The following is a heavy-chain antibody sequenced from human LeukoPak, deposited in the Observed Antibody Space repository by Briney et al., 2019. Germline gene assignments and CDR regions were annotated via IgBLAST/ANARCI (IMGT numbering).Heavy chain of an antibody. CDR3: AKGFPYDFWSAFDY. J-gene: IGHJ4*02. Sequence: PGGSLRLSCAASGFTFSSYGMHWVRQAPGKGLEWVAVISYDGSNKYYADSVKGRFTISIDNSKNTLYLQMNSLRAEDTAVYYCAKGFPYDFWSAFDYWGQGTLVTVSS. D-gene: IGHD3-3*01. V-gene: IGHV3-30*18. CDR2: ISYDGSNK. CDR1: GFTFSSYG.